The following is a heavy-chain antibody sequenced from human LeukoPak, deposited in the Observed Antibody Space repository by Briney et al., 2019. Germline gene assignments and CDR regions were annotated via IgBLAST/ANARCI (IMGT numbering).Heavy chain of an antibody. Sequence: SETLTLTCTVSGGSISSHYWSWIRQPPGKGLEWIGYIYNSGSTNYNPSLKSRVTISLDTSKNQFSLHLTSVTAADTAVYFCARDDYGVFDAFDVWGQGTVVTVSS. D-gene: IGHD4-17*01. CDR2: IYNSGST. V-gene: IGHV4-4*08. CDR3: ARDDYGVFDAFDV. J-gene: IGHJ3*01. CDR1: GGSISSHY.